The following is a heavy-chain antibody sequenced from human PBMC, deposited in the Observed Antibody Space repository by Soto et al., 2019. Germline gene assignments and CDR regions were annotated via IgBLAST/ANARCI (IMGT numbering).Heavy chain of an antibody. CDR3: AHRAGLQGNWNGGYFDF. Sequence: QITLEESGPARVKPTQTLTLTCTFSGFSLSTGGVGVGWIRQPPGKALERLALIYWDDDKRYSPSLRSRLTVTKATSRNQVVLTMTNMDPVDTATYYCAHRAGLQGNWNGGYFDFWGQGALVTVSS. CDR2: IYWDDDK. D-gene: IGHD1-1*01. V-gene: IGHV2-5*02. J-gene: IGHJ4*02. CDR1: GFSLSTGGVG.